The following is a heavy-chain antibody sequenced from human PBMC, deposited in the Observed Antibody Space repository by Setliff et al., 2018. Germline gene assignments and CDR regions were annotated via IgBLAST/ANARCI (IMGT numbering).Heavy chain of an antibody. J-gene: IGHJ3*01. CDR3: TRGYYYDSSGYSDSHPDAFDV. V-gene: IGHV3-49*04. Sequence: LRLSCATSGFTFGDYGMSWVRQTPGKGLEWVGFIRSKAYGGTTEYAPSVKGRFTISRDDSKSIAYLQMNSLKTEDTAVYYCTRGYYYDSSGYSDSHPDAFDVWGQGTMVTVSS. CDR2: IRSKAYGGTT. D-gene: IGHD3-22*01. CDR1: GFTFGDYG.